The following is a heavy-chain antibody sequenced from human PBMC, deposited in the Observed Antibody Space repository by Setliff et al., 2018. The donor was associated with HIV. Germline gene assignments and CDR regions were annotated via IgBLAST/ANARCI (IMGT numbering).Heavy chain of an antibody. J-gene: IGHJ6*02. CDR2: SNQSGSG. V-gene: IGHV4-34*01. CDR1: GGSLRDYY. CDR3: AKGRRGYDSRLFYYHHGMDV. D-gene: IGHD5-12*01. Sequence: PSETLSLTCVMDGGSLRDYYWSWIHQSPGKGLEWIGESNQSGSGNYNPSLKSRVTISVDTSRNEFFLNMGSVTAADTAVYYCAKGRRGYDSRLFYYHHGMDVWGQGTTVTVSS.